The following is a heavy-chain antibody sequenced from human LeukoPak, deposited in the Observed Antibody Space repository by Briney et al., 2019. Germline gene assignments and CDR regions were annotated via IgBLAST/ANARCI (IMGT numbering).Heavy chain of an antibody. CDR1: GFTFSSYS. D-gene: IGHD3-22*01. J-gene: IGHJ4*02. CDR2: ISSSSSYI. CDR3: ARDFTYYYDSSGFLYYFDY. Sequence: GGSLRLSCAASGFTFSSYSMNWVRQAPGKGLEWVSSISSSSSYIYYADSVKGRFTISRDNAKNSLYLQMNSLRAEDTAMYYCARDFTYYYDSSGFLYYFDYWGQGTLVTVSS. V-gene: IGHV3-21*01.